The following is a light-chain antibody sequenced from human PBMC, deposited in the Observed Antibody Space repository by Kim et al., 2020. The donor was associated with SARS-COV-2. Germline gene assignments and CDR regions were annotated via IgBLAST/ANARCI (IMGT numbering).Light chain of an antibody. Sequence: DIQMTQSPSSLSASIGDRVTITCRASQGISSWLAWYQQKPEKAPKCLIYAASSLQSGVPSRFSGSGSGTDFTLTISSLQPEDFATHYCQQYDSYPRTFGQGTRVEIK. CDR1: QGISSW. CDR3: QQYDSYPRT. J-gene: IGKJ1*01. V-gene: IGKV1D-16*01. CDR2: AAS.